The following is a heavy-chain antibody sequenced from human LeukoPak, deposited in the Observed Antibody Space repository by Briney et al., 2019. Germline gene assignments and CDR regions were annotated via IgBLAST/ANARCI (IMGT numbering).Heavy chain of an antibody. Sequence: SETLSLTCRFIGGSVTGHSWTWIRQSPGKGLEWVGDIDYSGNTKENPSLKSRVPFSLDVPKNQFSLRLTSVTAADTAVYFCATLYCARAGCRNWNLDVWGTGTIVTVSS. CDR1: GGSVTGHS. V-gene: IGHV4-59*02. CDR3: ATLYCARAGCRNWNLDV. CDR2: IDYSGNT. D-gene: IGHD2-21*01. J-gene: IGHJ6*04.